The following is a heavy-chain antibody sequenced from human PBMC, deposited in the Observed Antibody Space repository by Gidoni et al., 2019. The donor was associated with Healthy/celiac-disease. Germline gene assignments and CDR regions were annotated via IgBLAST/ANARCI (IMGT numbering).Heavy chain of an antibody. CDR3: ARMTRDRRWLLPEYYYYGMDV. Sequence: QVQLVQSGAEVKKPGASVTVSCKASGYTFTSYDITWVRQAQGQGLEWRGWMNPNRGNTGYAQKFQGRVTMTRNTSISTAYMELSSLRSEDTAVYYCARMTRDRRWLLPEYYYYGMDVWGQGTTVTVSS. CDR1: GYTFTSYD. D-gene: IGHD2-21*01. CDR2: MNPNRGNT. V-gene: IGHV1-8*01. J-gene: IGHJ6*02.